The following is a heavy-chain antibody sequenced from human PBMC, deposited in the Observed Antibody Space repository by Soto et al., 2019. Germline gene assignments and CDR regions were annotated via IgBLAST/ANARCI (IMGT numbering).Heavy chain of an antibody. D-gene: IGHD3-3*01. CDR2: ISGSSSDI. J-gene: IGHJ4*02. CDR3: GTGPRRLSD. V-gene: IGHV3-11*05. Sequence: QVQLVQSGGGLVKPGESLRLSCATSGLTFSDYYMSWIRQAPGKGLESLSYISGSSSDIKYADSVKGRFTISRDNAKKSVYLQINSRRAEDTAVYYCGTGPRRLSDWGQGTPVIVSP. CDR1: GLTFSDYY.